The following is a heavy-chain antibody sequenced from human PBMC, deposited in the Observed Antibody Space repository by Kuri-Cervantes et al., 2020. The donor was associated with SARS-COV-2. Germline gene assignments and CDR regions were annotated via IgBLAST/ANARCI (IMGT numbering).Heavy chain of an antibody. Sequence: SETLSLTCAVYGGSFSGYYWSWIRQPPGKGLEWIGEINHSGSTNYNPSLKSRVAISVDTSKNQFSLKLSSVTAADTAVYYCARYGLSSSWGIYYYYYYMGVWGKGTTVTVSS. D-gene: IGHD6-13*01. CDR1: GGSFSGYY. J-gene: IGHJ6*03. CDR2: INHSGST. V-gene: IGHV4-34*01. CDR3: ARYGLSSSWGIYYYYYYMGV.